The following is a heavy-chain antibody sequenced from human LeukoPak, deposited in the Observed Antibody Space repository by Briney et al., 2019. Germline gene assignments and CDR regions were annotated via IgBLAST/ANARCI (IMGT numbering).Heavy chain of an antibody. CDR3: AKEGAYRSDTYCNWFDP. V-gene: IGHV3-30*02. CDR1: GFTFSGSG. D-gene: IGHD2-15*01. CDR2: IRRDGINK. Sequence: GGSLRLARAGSGFTFSGSGMHWVRQTPGKGLERVTFIRRDGINKYYADSVRGRFTISRDNSKNTLYLQVISLRPEDTADYYCAKEGAYRSDTYCNWFDPWGQGTLVTVSS. J-gene: IGHJ5*02.